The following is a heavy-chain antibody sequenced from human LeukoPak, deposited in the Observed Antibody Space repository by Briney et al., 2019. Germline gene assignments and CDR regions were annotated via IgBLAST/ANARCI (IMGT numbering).Heavy chain of an antibody. J-gene: IGHJ5*02. Sequence: GGTLRLSCAASGFTFSSYEMNWVRQAPGKGLEWVSYISSSDSTIYYADSVKGRFTIPRDNAKNSLYLQMNSLRAEDTAVYYCARGVPLDFGPFPWAQGTLVTVSS. CDR2: ISSSDSTI. V-gene: IGHV3-48*03. D-gene: IGHD4/OR15-4a*01. CDR3: ARGVPLDFGPFP. CDR1: GFTFSSYE.